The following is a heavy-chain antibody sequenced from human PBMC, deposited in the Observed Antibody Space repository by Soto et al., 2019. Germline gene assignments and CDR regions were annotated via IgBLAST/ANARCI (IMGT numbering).Heavy chain of an antibody. J-gene: IGHJ6*02. V-gene: IGHV4-31*03. D-gene: IGHD3-10*01. CDR3: ARDVRGSSGRRVDV. CDR2: IYYSGST. CDR1: GGSINSSEYY. Sequence: VQLQQSGPGLVKPSQTLSLTCTVSGGSINSSEYYWSWIRQHPGKGLEWIGHIYYSGSTYYNPYLTSRAAISGDTANNSFSLKLSAVTAADTAVYYCARDVRGSSGRRVDVWGQGTTVTVSS.